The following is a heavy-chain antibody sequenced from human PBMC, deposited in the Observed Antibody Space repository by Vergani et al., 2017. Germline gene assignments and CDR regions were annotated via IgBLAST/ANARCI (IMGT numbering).Heavy chain of an antibody. V-gene: IGHV3-48*01. CDR3: AREYRSTSGRVFDF. CDR2: VSTGTKSQ. D-gene: IGHD2-2*01. CDR1: GFDFSSYI. Sequence: VQLVESGGGVVQPGTSLRLSCVVSGFDFSSYIMNWVRQAPGKGLEWVSFVSTGTKSQSYAESVKGRFTISRDSAKNSLYLQMDSLGAEDTAVYYCAREYRSTSGRVFDFWGQGTKVTGSS. J-gene: IGHJ3*01.